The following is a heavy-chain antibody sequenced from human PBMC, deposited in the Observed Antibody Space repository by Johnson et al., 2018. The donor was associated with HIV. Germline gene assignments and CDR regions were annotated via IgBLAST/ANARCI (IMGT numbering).Heavy chain of an antibody. CDR2: ISSNGGGT. Sequence: VQLVESGGGVVQPGGSLRLSCAASGFAFSGYAMHWVRQAPGKGLEYVSSISSNGGGTYYANSVRGRLTISRDNSKNTLYLQMGSLRVEDMAVYYCARDGYYDRSGYWGLDAFHIWGQGTTVTVSS. V-gene: IGHV3-64*01. J-gene: IGHJ3*02. CDR3: ARDGYYDRSGYWGLDAFHI. D-gene: IGHD3-22*01. CDR1: GFAFSGYA.